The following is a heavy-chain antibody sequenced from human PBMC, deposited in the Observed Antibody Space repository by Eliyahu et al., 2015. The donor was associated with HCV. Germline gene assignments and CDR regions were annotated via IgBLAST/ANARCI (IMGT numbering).Heavy chain of an antibody. CDR2: ISYDGSKT. CDR1: GFVFSSYL. Sequence: QFHLVESGGGVVQPGRSLXLSCEASGFVFSSYLMDWVRQAPGKGLEWVAFISYDGSKTYYADSVKGRFTISRDNSKNTLYLQMNSLTTEDTAIYYCTRGGLWFGEGYYYGVDVWGQGTTVTVS. D-gene: IGHD3-10*01. J-gene: IGHJ6*02. CDR3: TRGGLWFGEGYYYGVDV. V-gene: IGHV3-30-3*01.